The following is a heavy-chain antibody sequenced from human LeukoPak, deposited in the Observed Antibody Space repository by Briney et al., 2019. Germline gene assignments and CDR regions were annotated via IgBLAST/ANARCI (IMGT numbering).Heavy chain of an antibody. CDR3: AKGLSSGWYGSHNWFDP. Sequence: GASLRLSCAASGFTFSSYAMSWVRQAPGKGLEWVSAISGSGGSTYYADSVKGWFTISRDNSKNTLYLQMNSLRAEDTAVYYCAKGLSSGWYGSHNWFDPWGQGTLVTVSS. V-gene: IGHV3-23*01. CDR1: GFTFSSYA. J-gene: IGHJ5*02. CDR2: ISGSGGST. D-gene: IGHD6-19*01.